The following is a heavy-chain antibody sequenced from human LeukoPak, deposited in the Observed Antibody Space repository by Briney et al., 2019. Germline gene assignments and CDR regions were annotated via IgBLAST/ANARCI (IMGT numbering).Heavy chain of an antibody. CDR3: ARDPGARPSYYYNAMDV. V-gene: IGHV3-21*01. J-gene: IGHJ6*02. Sequence: GGSLRHSCTASGFTFSSYSLNWVRQAPGKGLEWVSSVSTGSNYIYYADSVKGRFTISRDNDKNSLYLQMNSLRVEDTAVYYCARDPGARPSYYYNAMDVWGQGTTVTVPS. CDR1: GFTFSSYS. CDR2: VSTGSNYI. D-gene: IGHD1-26*01.